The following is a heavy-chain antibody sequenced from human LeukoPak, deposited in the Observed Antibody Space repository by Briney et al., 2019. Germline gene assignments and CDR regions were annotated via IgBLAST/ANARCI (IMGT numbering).Heavy chain of an antibody. D-gene: IGHD6-19*01. V-gene: IGHV4-4*07. J-gene: IGHJ4*02. CDR1: GGSISSSY. Sequence: SETLSLTCSVSGGSISSSYWSWIRQPAGKGLEWIGRIYTSGSTNYSPSLKSRVTMSVDGSKNQVSLRLNSVTAADTAVYYCARTGSGWDTAPRFDYWGQGTLVTVSS. CDR2: IYTSGST. CDR3: ARTGSGWDTAPRFDY.